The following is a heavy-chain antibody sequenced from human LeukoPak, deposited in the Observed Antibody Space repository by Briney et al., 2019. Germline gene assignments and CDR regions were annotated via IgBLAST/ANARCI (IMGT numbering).Heavy chain of an antibody. CDR1: GFSFTTYG. V-gene: IGHV1-18*01. CDR2: INTYNGDT. Sequence: ASVKVSCKASGFSFTTYGINWVRRAPGQGLEWMGWINTYNGDTNYAQKFQGRVTMTTDTSTSTAYIELRSLTSDDTAAYYCAREWWGYDVLTGDNWFDPWGQGTLVTVSS. CDR3: AREWWGYDVLTGDNWFDP. D-gene: IGHD3-9*01. J-gene: IGHJ5*02.